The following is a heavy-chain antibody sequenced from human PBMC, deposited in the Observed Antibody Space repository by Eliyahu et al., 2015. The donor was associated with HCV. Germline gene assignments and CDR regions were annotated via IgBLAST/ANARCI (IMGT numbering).Heavy chain of an antibody. D-gene: IGHD2/OR15-2a*01. V-gene: IGHV3-72*01. CDR3: GRGNGMDV. CDR2: SRNKANSFTT. Sequence: EVQLVESGGGLVQPGGSLRLSCAASGFTXSDHXMDWVRQAPGKGLEWVGRSRNKANSFTTEYAASVKGRFTISRDELKNSLYLQMNSLKTEDTAVYYCGRGNGMDVWGQGTTVSVSS. CDR1: GFTXSDHX. J-gene: IGHJ6*02.